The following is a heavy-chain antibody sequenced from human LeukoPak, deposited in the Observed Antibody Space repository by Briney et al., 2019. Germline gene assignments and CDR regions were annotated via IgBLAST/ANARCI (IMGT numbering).Heavy chain of an antibody. CDR3: ARGWKWYYYESSGQAAFDY. J-gene: IGHJ4*02. CDR1: GYTFTSYG. Sequence: ASVKVSCKASGYTFTSYGISWVRQAPGQGLEWMGWISAYNGNTNYAQKLQGRVTMTTDTSTSTAYMELRSLRSDDTAVYYCARGWKWYYYESSGQAAFDYWGQGTLVTVSS. CDR2: ISAYNGNT. D-gene: IGHD3-22*01. V-gene: IGHV1-18*01.